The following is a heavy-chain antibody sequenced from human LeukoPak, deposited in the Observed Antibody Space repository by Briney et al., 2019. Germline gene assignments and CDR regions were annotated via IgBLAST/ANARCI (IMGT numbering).Heavy chain of an antibody. Sequence: ASVKVSCKTSGYTFSSYGISWLRQAPGQGLEWMGWISAYKGDTDYSQKFQGRLTVTRDTSTSTAYMELSSLRSEDTAVYYCARALAAAGRGGLSIHYYYGMDVWGQGTTVTVSS. CDR2: ISAYKGDT. CDR1: GYTFSSYG. CDR3: ARALAAAGRGGLSIHYYYGMDV. J-gene: IGHJ6*02. V-gene: IGHV1-18*01. D-gene: IGHD6-13*01.